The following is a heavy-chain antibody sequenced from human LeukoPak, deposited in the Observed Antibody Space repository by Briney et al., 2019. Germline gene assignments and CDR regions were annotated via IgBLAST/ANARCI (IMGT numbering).Heavy chain of an antibody. CDR1: GFTFSSYA. Sequence: GGSLRLSCAASGFTFSSYAMSGVRQAPGKGLEWVSAISGSGGTTYYADSVKGRFTISRDNSKNTLYLQMNSLRSEDTAVYYCAKAQAPLTITGKVDYWGQGPLVTVSS. CDR3: AKAQAPLTITGKVDY. V-gene: IGHV3-23*01. CDR2: ISGSGGTT. J-gene: IGHJ4*02. D-gene: IGHD3-3*01.